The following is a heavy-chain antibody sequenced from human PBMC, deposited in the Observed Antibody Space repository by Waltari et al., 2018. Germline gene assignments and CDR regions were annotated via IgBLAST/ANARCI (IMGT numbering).Heavy chain of an antibody. CDR2: IKSKTDGGTT. Sequence: EVQLVESGGGLVKPGGSLRLSCAASGFPLRNAWMSWVRQAPGKGLEWVGRIKSKTDGGTTDYAAPVKGRFTISRDDSENTLYLQMNSLKTEDTAVYYCATLFGDFWSGYFFDYWGQGTLVTVSS. J-gene: IGHJ4*02. CDR1: GFPLRNAW. V-gene: IGHV3-15*01. D-gene: IGHD3-3*01. CDR3: ATLFGDFWSGYFFDY.